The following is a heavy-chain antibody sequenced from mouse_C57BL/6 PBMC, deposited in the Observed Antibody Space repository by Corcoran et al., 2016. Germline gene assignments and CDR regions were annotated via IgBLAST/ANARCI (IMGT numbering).Heavy chain of an antibody. CDR1: GYTFTDYY. Sequence: EVQLQQSGPELVKPGASVKISCMASGYTFTDYYMNWVKQSHGKSLEWIGDINPNNGGTSYNQKFKGKATLTVDKSSSTAYMELRSLTSEDSAVYYCARGTTVVTDYWGQGTSVTVSS. CDR2: INPNNGGT. V-gene: IGHV1-26*01. J-gene: IGHJ4*01. CDR3: ARGTTVVTDY. D-gene: IGHD1-1*01.